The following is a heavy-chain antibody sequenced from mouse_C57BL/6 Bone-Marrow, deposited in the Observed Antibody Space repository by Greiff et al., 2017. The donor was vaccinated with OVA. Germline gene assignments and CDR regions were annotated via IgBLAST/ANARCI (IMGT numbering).Heavy chain of an antibody. Sequence: QVQLQQPGAELVKPGASVKMSCKASGYTFTGYWITWVKQRPGQGLEWIGDIYPGSGSTNYNEKFKSKATLTVDTSSSTAYMQLSSLTSEDSAVYYCARGYGNPYYYAMDYWGQGTSVTVSS. CDR1: GYTFTGYW. J-gene: IGHJ4*01. CDR3: ARGYGNPYYYAMDY. V-gene: IGHV1-55*01. CDR2: IYPGSGST. D-gene: IGHD2-1*01.